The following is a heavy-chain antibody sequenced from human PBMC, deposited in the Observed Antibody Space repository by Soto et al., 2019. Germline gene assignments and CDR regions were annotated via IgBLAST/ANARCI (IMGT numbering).Heavy chain of an antibody. V-gene: IGHV4-30-4*01. D-gene: IGHD5-18*01. J-gene: IGHJ4*02. Sequence: SETLSLTCSVSGGSISSGDYYWNWIRQPPGKGLEWIGHIYYSGSTYYNSSLKSRVTISLDTSKNQFSLKLSSVTAADTAVYYCARRGYSYGKGFDYWGQGTLVTVSS. CDR3: ARRGYSYGKGFDY. CDR2: IYYSGST. CDR1: GGSISSGDYY.